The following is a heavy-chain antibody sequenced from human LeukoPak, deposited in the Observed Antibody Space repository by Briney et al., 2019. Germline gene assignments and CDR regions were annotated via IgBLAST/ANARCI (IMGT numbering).Heavy chain of an antibody. CDR3: ASGSRDGYNYWFDP. Sequence: ASVKVSCKASGGTFSSYAISWVRQAPGQGLEWMGRIIPILGIANYAQKFQGRVTITADKSTSTAYMELSSLRSEDTAVYYCASGSRDGYNYWFDPWGQGTLVTVSS. CDR1: GGTFSSYA. J-gene: IGHJ5*02. V-gene: IGHV1-69*04. CDR2: IIPILGIA. D-gene: IGHD5-24*01.